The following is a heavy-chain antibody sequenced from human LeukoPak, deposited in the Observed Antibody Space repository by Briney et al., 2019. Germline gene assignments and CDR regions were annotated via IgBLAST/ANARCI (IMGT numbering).Heavy chain of an antibody. CDR1: GFTVSSNY. Sequence: GGSLRLSCAASGFTVSSNYMSWVRLAPGKGLEWVSLIYPSGNTYYADSVKGRLTISRDNSKNTLYLQMNSLRAEDTAVYYCAKGVSSSSPFDYWGQGTLVTVSS. CDR2: IYPSGNT. V-gene: IGHV3-53*01. D-gene: IGHD6-6*01. CDR3: AKGVSSSSPFDY. J-gene: IGHJ4*02.